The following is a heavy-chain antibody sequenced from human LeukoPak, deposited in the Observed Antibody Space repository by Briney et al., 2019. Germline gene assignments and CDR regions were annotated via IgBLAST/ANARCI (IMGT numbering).Heavy chain of an antibody. CDR3: ARDRSYSNSMDV. CDR2: ISSSSSYI. D-gene: IGHD4-11*01. Sequence: GGSLSLSCAASGFTFSSYSMNWVRQAPGKGLEWVSSISSSSSYIYYADSVKGRFTISRDNAKNSLYLQMNSLRAEDTAVYYCARDRSYSNSMDVWGQGTTVTVSS. J-gene: IGHJ6*02. V-gene: IGHV3-21*01. CDR1: GFTFSSYS.